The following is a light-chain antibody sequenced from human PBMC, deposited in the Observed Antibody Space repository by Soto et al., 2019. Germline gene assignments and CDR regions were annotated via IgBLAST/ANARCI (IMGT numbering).Light chain of an antibody. V-gene: IGLV2-8*01. CDR2: EVT. CDR1: SNSVGGYNY. J-gene: IGLJ1*01. Sequence: QSALTQPPSASGSPGQSVTISCTGTSNSVGGYNYVTWYQQHPGKAPKVMIYEVTKRPSGVPDRFSGSKSGNTVSLTVSGLQEEDEADYYCSSYADSNNYVFGSGTKLTGL. CDR3: SSYADSNNYV.